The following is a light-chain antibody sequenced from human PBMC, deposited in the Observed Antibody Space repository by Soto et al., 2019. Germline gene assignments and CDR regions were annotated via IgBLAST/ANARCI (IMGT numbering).Light chain of an antibody. CDR1: SSNIGSNT. CDR2: SNN. J-gene: IGLJ3*02. Sequence: QLVLTQPPSASGTPGQRVTISCSGSSSNIGSNTVNWYQQLPGTAPKLLIYSNNQRPSGVHDRFSGSKSGTSASLAISGLQSEDEADYYCASWDDSLNGFWVFGGGTKLTVL. V-gene: IGLV1-44*01. CDR3: ASWDDSLNGFWV.